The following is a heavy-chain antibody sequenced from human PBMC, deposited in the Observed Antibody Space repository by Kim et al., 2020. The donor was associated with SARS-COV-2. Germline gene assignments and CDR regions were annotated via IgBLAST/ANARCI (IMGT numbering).Heavy chain of an antibody. D-gene: IGHD6-13*01. CDR1: GFTFSSYG. J-gene: IGHJ2*01. V-gene: IGHV3-33*06. CDR3: AKDPSGIAAAGTDWYFDL. CDR2: IWYDGSNK. Sequence: GGSLRLSCAASGFTFSSYGMHWVRQAPGKGLEWVAVIWYDGSNKYYADSVKGRFTISRDNSKNTLYLQMNSLRAEDTAVYYCAKDPSGIAAAGTDWYFDLWGRGTLVTVSS.